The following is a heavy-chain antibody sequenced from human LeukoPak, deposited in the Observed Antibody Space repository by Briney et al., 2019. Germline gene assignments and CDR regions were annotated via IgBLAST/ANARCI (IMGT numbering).Heavy chain of an antibody. CDR2: IYYSGST. J-gene: IGHJ3*02. V-gene: IGHV4-61*01. CDR3: ASWQYIVATISYAFDI. Sequence: PSETLSLTCTVSGGSVSSGSYYWSWIRQPPGKGLEWIGYIYYSGSTNYNPSLKSRVTISVDTSKNQFSLKLSSVTAADTAVYYCASWQYIVATISYAFDIWGQGTMVTVSS. CDR1: GGSVSSGSYY. D-gene: IGHD5-12*01.